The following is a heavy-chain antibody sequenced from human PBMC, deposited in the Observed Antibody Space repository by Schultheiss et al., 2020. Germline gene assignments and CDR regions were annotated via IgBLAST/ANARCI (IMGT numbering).Heavy chain of an antibody. V-gene: IGHV3-30*03. CDR2: ISYDGSNK. Sequence: GGSLRLSCAASGFTFSSYGMHWVRQAPGKGLEWVAVISYDGSNKYYADSVKGRFTISRDNSKNTLYLQMNSLRAEDTAVYYCARDRDYVWGTYRFVYWGQGTLVTVSS. CDR3: ARDRDYVWGTYRFVY. D-gene: IGHD3-16*02. CDR1: GFTFSSYG. J-gene: IGHJ4*02.